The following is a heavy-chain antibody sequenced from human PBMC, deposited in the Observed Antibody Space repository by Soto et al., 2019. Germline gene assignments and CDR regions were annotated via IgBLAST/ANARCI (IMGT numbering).Heavy chain of an antibody. V-gene: IGHV3-49*03. J-gene: IGHJ3*02. CDR3: TRARILWSGYLDAFDI. D-gene: IGHD3-3*01. Sequence: GGSLRLSCTASGFTFGDYAMSWFRQAPGKGLEGVGFIRSKAYGGTTEYAASVKGRFTISRDDSKSSAYLQMNSLKTEDTAVYYCTRARILWSGYLDAFDIWGQGTMVTVSS. CDR1: GFTFGDYA. CDR2: IRSKAYGGTT.